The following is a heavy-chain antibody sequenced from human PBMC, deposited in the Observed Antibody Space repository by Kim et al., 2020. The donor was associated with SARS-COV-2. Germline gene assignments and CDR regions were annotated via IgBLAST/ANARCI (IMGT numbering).Heavy chain of an antibody. CDR1: GFTFSSYA. J-gene: IGHJ4*02. CDR2: ISGSGGST. V-gene: IGHV3-23*01. CDR3: AKDEGPSQVVAALLDY. D-gene: IGHD2-15*01. Sequence: GGSLRLSCAASGFTFSSYAMSWVRQAPGKGLEWVSAISGSGGSTYYADSVKGRFTISRDNSKNTLYLQMNSLRAEDTAVYYCAKDEGPSQVVAALLDYWGQGTLVTVSS.